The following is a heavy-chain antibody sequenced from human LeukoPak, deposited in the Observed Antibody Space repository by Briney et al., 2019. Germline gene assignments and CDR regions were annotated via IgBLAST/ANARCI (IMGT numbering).Heavy chain of an antibody. CDR3: ARDQYYYGSGSQSSSDY. D-gene: IGHD3-10*01. V-gene: IGHV4-4*07. CDR1: GGFISSYY. Sequence: SETLSLICTVSGGFISSYYWSWIRQPAGKGLEWIGRIYTSGSTNYNPSLKSRLTMSLDTSKNQFSLKVSSVTAADTAVYYCARDQYYYGSGSQSSSDYWGQGTLVTVSS. J-gene: IGHJ4*02. CDR2: IYTSGST.